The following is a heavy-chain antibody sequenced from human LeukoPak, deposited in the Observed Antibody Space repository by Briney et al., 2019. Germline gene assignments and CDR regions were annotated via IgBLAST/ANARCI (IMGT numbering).Heavy chain of an antibody. J-gene: IGHJ4*01. D-gene: IGHD2-2*01. V-gene: IGHV3-30*04. Sequence: GRSLRFSCAASGFTFSSYAMHWVRQAPGKGLEWVALIWYDGSNKYYADSVKVRFTISRDNSKNTVFLQMNSLRAEDTAVYYCAREVSYCGTTNCQSDYWGEGTLVTVSS. CDR1: GFTFSSYA. CDR3: AREVSYCGTTNCQSDY. CDR2: IWYDGSNK.